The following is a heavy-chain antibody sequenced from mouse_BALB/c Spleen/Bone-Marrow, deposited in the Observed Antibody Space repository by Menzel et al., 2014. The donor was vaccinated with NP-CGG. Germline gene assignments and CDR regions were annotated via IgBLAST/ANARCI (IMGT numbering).Heavy chain of an antibody. J-gene: IGHJ4*01. V-gene: IGHV1S22*01. CDR1: GYTFTSYW. Sequence: LKQSGSELVRPGASVKLSRKASGYTFTSYWMNWMKQRPGQGLEWIGNIYPGSGSSNYDEKFKSKATLTVDTSSSTAYMQLSSLTSEDSAVYYCTRGWRAMDYWGQGTSVTVSS. CDR3: TRGWRAMDY. CDR2: IYPGSGSS. D-gene: IGHD2-3*01.